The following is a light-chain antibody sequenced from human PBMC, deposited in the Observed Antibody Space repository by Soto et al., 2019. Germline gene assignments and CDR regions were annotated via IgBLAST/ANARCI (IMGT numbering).Light chain of an antibody. Sequence: EIVLTQSPGTLSLSPGERATLSCRAIQTLSNSFIACYQQKPGQAPRLLIYDTSSRATGDPDRYSAIGSGTDFTLTINSLEPEHFAVFSCQNYGTSEIILGQGTRLAIK. J-gene: IGKJ5*01. CDR1: QTLSNSF. CDR3: QNYGTSEII. V-gene: IGKV3-20*01. CDR2: DTS.